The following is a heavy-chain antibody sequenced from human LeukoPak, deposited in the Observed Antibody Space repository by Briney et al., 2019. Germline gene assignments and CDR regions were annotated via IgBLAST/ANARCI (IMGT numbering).Heavy chain of an antibody. V-gene: IGHV4-39*01. CDR3: ARVGRIDSSSWYLLDY. Sequence: SETLSLTCTVSGGSISSSSYYWGWIRQPPGKGLEWIGSIYYSGSTYYNPSLKSRVTISVDTSKNQFSLKLSSVTAADTAVYYCARVGRIDSSSWYLLDYWGQGTLVTVSS. CDR1: GGSISSSSYY. D-gene: IGHD6-13*01. CDR2: IYYSGST. J-gene: IGHJ4*02.